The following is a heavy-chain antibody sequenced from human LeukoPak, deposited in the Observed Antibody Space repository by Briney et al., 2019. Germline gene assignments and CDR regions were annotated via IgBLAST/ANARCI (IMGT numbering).Heavy chain of an antibody. J-gene: IGHJ4*02. CDR2: IILIFGTT. D-gene: IGHD2-8*01. Sequence: SVKVSCKATGGTFNNYAVSWVRQAPGQGLEWVGTIILIFGTTNYAQKFQGRVTLTADKSTSTAFMDLSSLKSEDTAVYCCAGGGHGYWGPGTLVTVSS. CDR1: GGTFNNYA. V-gene: IGHV1-69*06. CDR3: AGGGHGY.